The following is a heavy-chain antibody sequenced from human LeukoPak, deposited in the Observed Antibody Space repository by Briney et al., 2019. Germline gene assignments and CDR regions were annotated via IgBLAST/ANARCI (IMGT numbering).Heavy chain of an antibody. CDR2: INHSGST. CDR3: ARVSVAGSFDY. Sequence: SETLSLTCAVYGGSFSGYYWSWIRQPPGKGLEWIGEINHSGSTNYNPSLKSRVTISVDTSKNQFSLKLSSVTAADTAVYYCARVSVAGSFDYWGQGTLVTVSS. D-gene: IGHD6-19*01. J-gene: IGHJ4*02. CDR1: GGSFSGYY. V-gene: IGHV4-34*01.